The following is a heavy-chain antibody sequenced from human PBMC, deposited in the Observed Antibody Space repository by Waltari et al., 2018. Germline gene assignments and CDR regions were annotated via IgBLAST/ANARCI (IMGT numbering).Heavy chain of an antibody. J-gene: IGHJ4*02. CDR3: AREVLPNATIWRSYFDY. CDR2: IYTGRHP. Sequence: QVQLQESGPGLVKPSETLSLTCTGSGDSISSSFLSWSRQPAGKGLEDIGRIYTGRHPNYNPSLDSRVTMSIDTSKNEFSLKLSSVTAADTAVYYCAREVLPNATIWRSYFDYWGQGSLVTVSS. D-gene: IGHD5-12*01. V-gene: IGHV4-4*07. CDR1: GDSISSSF.